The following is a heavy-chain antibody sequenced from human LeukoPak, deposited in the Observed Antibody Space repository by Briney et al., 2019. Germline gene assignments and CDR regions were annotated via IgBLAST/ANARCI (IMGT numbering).Heavy chain of an antibody. V-gene: IGHV3-23*01. Sequence: GGSLRLCCAASGFTFSSYAMSWVRQAPGKGLEWVSAISGSGGSTYYADSVKGRFTISRDNSKNTLYLQMNSLRAEDTAVYYCAKDSNYDFWSGYHRGFDYWGQGTLVTVSS. CDR3: AKDSNYDFWSGYHRGFDY. J-gene: IGHJ4*02. CDR2: ISGSGGST. D-gene: IGHD3-3*01. CDR1: GFTFSSYA.